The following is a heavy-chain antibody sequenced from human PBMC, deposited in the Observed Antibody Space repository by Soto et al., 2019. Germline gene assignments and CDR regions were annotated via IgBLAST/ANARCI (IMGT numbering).Heavy chain of an antibody. CDR2: ISAYKANI. Sequence: ASVKVSCKASGYTFPNYGITWVRQAPGQGLEWMGWISAYKANIKYAQKFQGRVTLTTDTSTSTAYMELRSLRSDDTAIYYCARDLDGSGAYYSDFWGQGTLVTVSS. CDR1: GYTFPNYG. V-gene: IGHV1-18*01. CDR3: ARDLDGSGAYYSDF. J-gene: IGHJ4*02. D-gene: IGHD3-10*01.